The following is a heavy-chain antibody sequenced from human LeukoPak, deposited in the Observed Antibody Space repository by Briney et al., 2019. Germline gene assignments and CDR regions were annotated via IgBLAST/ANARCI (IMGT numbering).Heavy chain of an antibody. CDR2: ISSRGKTT. J-gene: IGHJ4*02. Sequence: GGSLRLSCAASGFTFSDYYMSWIRQALGKGLEWLSYISSRGKTTHFADSVKGRFSVSRDNTNNTLYVQMNSLRAEDTVVYFCARGRDGYKYWGQGTLVTVSS. CDR3: ARGRDGYKY. V-gene: IGHV3-11*01. D-gene: IGHD5-24*01. CDR1: GFTFSDYY.